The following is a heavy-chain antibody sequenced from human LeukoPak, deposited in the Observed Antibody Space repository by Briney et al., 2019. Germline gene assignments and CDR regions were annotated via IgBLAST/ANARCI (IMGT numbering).Heavy chain of an antibody. J-gene: IGHJ4*02. CDR1: GFTFSNYG. CDR2: IRFDGTDK. D-gene: IGHD4-17*01. Sequence: PGGSLRLSCAASGFTFSNYGMHWVRQAPGKGLEWVALIRFDGTDKYYADSVKGRFTISRDNSKNTLYLQMNSLRAEDTAVYYCAKSEYGDYGEYFDYWGQGTLVTVSS. V-gene: IGHV3-30*02. CDR3: AKSEYGDYGEYFDY.